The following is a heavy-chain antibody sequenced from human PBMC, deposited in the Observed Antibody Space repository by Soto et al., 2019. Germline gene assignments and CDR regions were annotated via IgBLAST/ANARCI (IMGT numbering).Heavy chain of an antibody. CDR2: IIPIFGTA. J-gene: IGHJ6*01. D-gene: IGHD2-2*01. Sequence: SVKVSCKASGGTFSSYAISWVRQAPGQGLEWMGGIIPIFGTANYAQKFQGRVTITADESTSTAYMELSSLRSEDTAVYYCARVGYCSSTSCRHYYYYGMDVWGKGPRSPSPQ. V-gene: IGHV1-69*13. CDR1: GGTFSSYA. CDR3: ARVGYCSSTSCRHYYYYGMDV.